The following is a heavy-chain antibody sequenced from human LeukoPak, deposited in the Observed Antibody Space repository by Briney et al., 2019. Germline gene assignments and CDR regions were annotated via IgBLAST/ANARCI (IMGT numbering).Heavy chain of an antibody. D-gene: IGHD3-22*01. CDR2: IIPIFGTA. Sequence: GASVKVSCKASGGTFSSYAISWVRQAPGQGLEWMGGIIPIFGTANYAQKFQGRVTITADESTSTAYMELSRLRSEDTAVYYCAREGEYYYDSSGSKDWFDPWGQGTLVTVSS. J-gene: IGHJ5*02. CDR1: GGTFSSYA. V-gene: IGHV1-69*13. CDR3: AREGEYYYDSSGSKDWFDP.